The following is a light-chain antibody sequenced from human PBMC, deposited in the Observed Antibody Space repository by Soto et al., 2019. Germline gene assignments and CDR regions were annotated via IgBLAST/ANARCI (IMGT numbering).Light chain of an antibody. CDR1: SSDVGGYNY. CDR3: SSYTSGTTS. Sequence: QSALTQPASVSGSPGQSITISCTGTSSDVGGYNYVSWYQQHPGKAPKLMIYDVSNRPSGVPDRFSGSKSGNTASLTIPGLHAEDESYYYCSSYTSGTTSFGGGTKLTVL. CDR2: DVS. J-gene: IGLJ2*01. V-gene: IGLV2-14*01.